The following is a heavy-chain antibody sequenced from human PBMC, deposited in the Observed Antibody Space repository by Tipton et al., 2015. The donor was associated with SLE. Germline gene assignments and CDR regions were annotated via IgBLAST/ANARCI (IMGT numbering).Heavy chain of an antibody. V-gene: IGHV3-23*01. J-gene: IGHJ4*02. CDR3: AKQGQLGYFDS. CDR1: GFTFNINA. CDR2: LDGGRT. Sequence: SLRLSCEASGFTFNINAMAWVRQAPGKGLQWVSTLDGGRTYYVDSVEGRFTIFRDNSKNTLFLQMKSLRADDTAVYYCAKQGQLGYFDSWGQGTLVTVSS. D-gene: IGHD3-16*01.